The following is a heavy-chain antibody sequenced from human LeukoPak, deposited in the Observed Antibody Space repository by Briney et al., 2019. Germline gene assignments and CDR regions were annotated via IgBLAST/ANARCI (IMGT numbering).Heavy chain of an antibody. V-gene: IGHV3-74*01. J-gene: IGHJ3*02. Sequence: GGSLRLSCAASGFTFSSYWMHWVRQAPGKGLVCVSRIKSDGSSTSYADSVKGRFTISRDNVKNTLYLQMNSLRAEDTAVYYCARVRTGGYDAFDIWAQGTMVTVSS. CDR3: ARVRTGGYDAFDI. CDR2: IKSDGSST. D-gene: IGHD1-14*01. CDR1: GFTFSSYW.